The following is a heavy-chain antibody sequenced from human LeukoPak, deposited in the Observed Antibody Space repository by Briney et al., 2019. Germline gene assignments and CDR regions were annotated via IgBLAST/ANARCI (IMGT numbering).Heavy chain of an antibody. CDR3: ARDQEGFDY. CDR1: GYTFTSNY. V-gene: IGHV1-46*01. CDR2: IYPRDGST. J-gene: IGHJ4*02. Sequence: ASVKVSCKASGYTFTSNYIHWVRQAPGQGLEWMGMIYPRDGSTSYAQKFQGRVTVTRDTSTSTVHMELSGLRSEDTAVYYCARDQEGFDYWGQGTLVTVPS.